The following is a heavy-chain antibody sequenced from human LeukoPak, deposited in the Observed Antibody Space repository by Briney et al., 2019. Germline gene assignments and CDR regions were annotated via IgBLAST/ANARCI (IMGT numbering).Heavy chain of an antibody. J-gene: IGHJ6*03. CDR1: GFTFSSYS. V-gene: IGHV3-48*04. D-gene: IGHD7-27*01. CDR3: ARDRRGLGQLGAPGYYYYMDV. CDR2: ISSTNSTI. Sequence: GGSLRLSCAASGFTFSSYSMNWVRQAPGKGLEWVSYISSTNSTIYYADSVKGRFTISRDNAKNSLYLQMNSLRAEDTAVYYCARDRRGLGQLGAPGYYYYMDVWGKGTTVTVSS.